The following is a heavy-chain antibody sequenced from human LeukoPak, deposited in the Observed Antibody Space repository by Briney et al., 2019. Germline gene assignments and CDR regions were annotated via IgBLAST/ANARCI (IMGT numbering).Heavy chain of an antibody. D-gene: IGHD6-19*01. J-gene: IGHJ4*02. Sequence: GGTLRLSCAASGFNFNTYAMSWVRQAPGKGLEWVSGISAAATNTYYVESVKGRFTISRDNSKNTLHLQMNSLRAEDTAVYYCAKDGTGDSTGRLNYFDYWGQGNLVTVSS. CDR2: ISAAATNT. CDR1: GFNFNTYA. CDR3: AKDGTGDSTGRLNYFDY. V-gene: IGHV3-23*01.